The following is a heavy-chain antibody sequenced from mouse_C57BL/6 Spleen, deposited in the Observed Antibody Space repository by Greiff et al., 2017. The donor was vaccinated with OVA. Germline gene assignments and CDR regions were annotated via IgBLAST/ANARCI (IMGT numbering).Heavy chain of an antibody. CDR3: AREGTGTRGYFDY. J-gene: IGHJ2*01. V-gene: IGHV1-69*01. D-gene: IGHD4-1*01. CDR1: GYTFTSYW. Sequence: VQLQQSGAELVMPGASVKLSCKASGYTFTSYWMHWVKQRPGQGLEWIGEIDPSDSYTNYNQKFKGKSTLTVDKSSSTAYMQLSSLTSEDSAVYYCAREGTGTRGYFDYWGQGTTLTVSS. CDR2: IDPSDSYT.